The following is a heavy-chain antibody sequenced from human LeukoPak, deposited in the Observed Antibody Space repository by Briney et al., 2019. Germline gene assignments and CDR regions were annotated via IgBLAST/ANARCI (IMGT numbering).Heavy chain of an antibody. CDR3: ARDKSSSWYDSDYYYGMDV. CDR2: IIPIFGTA. D-gene: IGHD6-13*01. V-gene: IGHV1-69*13. CDR1: GGTFSSYA. J-gene: IGHJ6*02. Sequence: ASVKVSCKASGGTFSSYAISWVRQAPGQGLEWMGGIIPIFGTANYAQKFQGRVTITADESTSTAYMELSSLRSEDTAVYYCARDKSSSWYDSDYYYGMDVWGQGTTVTVSS.